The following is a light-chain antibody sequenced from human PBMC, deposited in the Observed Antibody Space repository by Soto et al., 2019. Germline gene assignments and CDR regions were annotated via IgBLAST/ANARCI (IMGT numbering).Light chain of an antibody. J-gene: IGKJ1*01. CDR2: DAS. V-gene: IGKV1-5*01. CDR1: QSVSGW. Sequence: DIPTTQSPSTLSASVGDTVAVTCRASQSVSGWLAWYQQKPGEAPKLLIYDASALPRGVPSRFCGSGSGTKFTLTIASLQPDDFATYYCQQYETFSGTFGPGTKVDI. CDR3: QQYETFSGT.